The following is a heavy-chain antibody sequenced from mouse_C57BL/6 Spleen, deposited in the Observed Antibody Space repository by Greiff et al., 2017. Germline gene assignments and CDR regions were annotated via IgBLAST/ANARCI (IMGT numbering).Heavy chain of an antibody. V-gene: IGHV1-82*01. CDR2: ICPGDGDT. Sequence: VQLQQSGPELVKPGASVKLSCKASGYAFSSSWMNWVQQTPGKGLEWIGRICPGDGDTNYNGKFKGKATLTADKSSSTAYMQLSSLTSGDSEVYFCARSTGTGYWGQGTTLTVSS. CDR1: GYAFSSSW. CDR3: ARSTGTGY. D-gene: IGHD1-1*01. J-gene: IGHJ2*01.